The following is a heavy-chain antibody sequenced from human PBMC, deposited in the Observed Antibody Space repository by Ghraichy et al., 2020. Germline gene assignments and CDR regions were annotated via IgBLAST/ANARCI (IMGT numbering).Heavy chain of an antibody. Sequence: GGSLRLSCSASGFTFSNYAMTWVRQAPGKGLEWVSTIGTSGATTHYADSVKGRFTISRDDSNNTLNLQMNTLRAEDTAVYYCAKVHGMMPFSILTFSPRGKGTLVSVSP. CDR2: IGTSGATT. D-gene: IGHD2/OR15-2a*01. CDR1: GFTFSNYA. J-gene: IGHJ5*02. V-gene: IGHV3-23*01. CDR3: AKVHGMMPFSILTFSP.